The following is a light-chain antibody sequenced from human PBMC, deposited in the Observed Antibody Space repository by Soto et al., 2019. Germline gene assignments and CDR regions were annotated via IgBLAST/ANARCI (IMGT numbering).Light chain of an antibody. V-gene: IGKV3-20*01. CDR3: QQYGGSPQA. J-gene: IGKJ2*01. CDR2: GAS. CDR1: QSVIRNY. Sequence: EIVLTQSPGTLSLSPGERATLSCRASQSVIRNYLAWYQQKPGQAPRILIYGASSRATGIPDRFSGSGSGTDFTLTITRLEPEDFAVYYCQQYGGSPQAFGQGTKLEIK.